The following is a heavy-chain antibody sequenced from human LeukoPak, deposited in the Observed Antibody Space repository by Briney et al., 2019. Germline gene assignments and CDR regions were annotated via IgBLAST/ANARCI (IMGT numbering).Heavy chain of an antibody. CDR3: ARHRAEMATITDDAFDM. Sequence: SETLSLTCTVSGSSIGTYTWSWIRQPPGKGLEWIGYINTTGSTHYNPSLKSRVTMSLDTSKNQFSRRLSSVTAADTAVFYCARHRAEMATITDDAFDMWGRGTMVTVSS. V-gene: IGHV4-4*09. CDR2: INTTGST. J-gene: IGHJ3*02. CDR1: GSSIGTYT. D-gene: IGHD5-24*01.